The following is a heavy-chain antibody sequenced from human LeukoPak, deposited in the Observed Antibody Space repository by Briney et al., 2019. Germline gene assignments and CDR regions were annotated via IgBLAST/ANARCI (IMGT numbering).Heavy chain of an antibody. V-gene: IGHV3-30-3*01. CDR2: ISYDGSNK. J-gene: IGHJ4*02. Sequence: GGSLRLSCAASGFTFSSYAMHWVRQAPGKGLEWVAVISYDGSNKYYADSVKGRFTISRDNSKNTLYLQMNSLRAEDTAVYYCARDFRERGSYIDYWGQGTLVTVSS. CDR1: GFTFSSYA. CDR3: ARDFRERGSYIDY. D-gene: IGHD1-1*01.